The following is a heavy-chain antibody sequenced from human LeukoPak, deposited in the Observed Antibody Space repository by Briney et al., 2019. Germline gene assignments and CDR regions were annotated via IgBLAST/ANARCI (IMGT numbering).Heavy chain of an antibody. Sequence: PSETLSLTCAVYGGSFSGYYWSWIRQPPGKGLEWIGEINHSGSTNYNPSLKSRVTISVDTSKNQFSLKLSSVTAADTAVYYCARDRGRANMNVFDYWGQGTLVTVSS. J-gene: IGHJ4*02. D-gene: IGHD3-10*01. CDR3: ARDRGRANMNVFDY. CDR1: GGSFSGYY. CDR2: INHSGST. V-gene: IGHV4-34*01.